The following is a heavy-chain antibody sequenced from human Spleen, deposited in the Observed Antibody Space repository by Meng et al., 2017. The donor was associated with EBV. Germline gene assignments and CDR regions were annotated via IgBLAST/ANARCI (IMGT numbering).Heavy chain of an antibody. CDR2: INHLGST. V-gene: IGHV4-34*01. J-gene: IGHJ4*02. CDR1: GSSFSGFY. D-gene: IGHD4-17*01. CDR3: ARQRSVDF. Sequence: QVTLQQWGAGLVKPSETLSLTCAVYGSSFSGFYWTWIRQPPGKGLEWIGEINHLGSTNYNPTLKRRATISKDTSKNQFSLRLRSVTAADSGVYYCARQRSVDFWGQGTLVTVSS.